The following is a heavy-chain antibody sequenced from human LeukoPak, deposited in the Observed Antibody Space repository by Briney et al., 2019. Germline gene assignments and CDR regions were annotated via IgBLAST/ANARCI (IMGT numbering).Heavy chain of an antibody. J-gene: IGHJ6*02. D-gene: IGHD3-22*01. V-gene: IGHV3-30-3*01. CDR1: GFTFSSYA. CDR3: ARDVYYYDSSGYYYYYGMDV. CDR2: ISYDGSNK. Sequence: GGSLRLSCAASGFTFSSYAMHWVRQAPGKGLEWVAVISYDGSNKYYADSVKGRFIISRDNSKNTLYLQMNSLRAEDTAVYYCARDVYYYDSSGYYYYYGMDVWGQGTTVTVSS.